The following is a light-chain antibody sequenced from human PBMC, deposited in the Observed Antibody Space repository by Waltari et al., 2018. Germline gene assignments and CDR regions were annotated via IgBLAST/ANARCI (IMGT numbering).Light chain of an antibody. CDR2: KTS. CDR3: QQYNSYPWT. J-gene: IGKJ1*01. V-gene: IGKV1-5*03. CDR1: QSISSW. Sequence: DIQMTQSPSTLSASVGDRVTITCRASQSISSWLAGYQQKPGKAPKLLVDKTSSLQSGVPSRFSGSGSGTEFTLTISSLQPDDVATYYCQQYNSYPWTFGQGTKVEIK.